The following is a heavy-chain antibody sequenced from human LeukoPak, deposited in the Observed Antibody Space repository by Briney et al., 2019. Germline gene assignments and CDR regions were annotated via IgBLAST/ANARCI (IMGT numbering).Heavy chain of an antibody. J-gene: IGHJ5*02. D-gene: IGHD6-19*01. CDR3: ARKGGAGPFSWFDP. V-gene: IGHV4-31*03. CDR1: GGSISSGGYY. Sequence: SETLSLTCTVSGGSISSGGYYWSWIRQHPGKGLEWIGYIYYSGSTYYNPSLKSRVTISVDTSKNQFSLKLSSVTAADTAVYYCARKGGAGPFSWFDPWGQGTLVTVSS. CDR2: IYYSGST.